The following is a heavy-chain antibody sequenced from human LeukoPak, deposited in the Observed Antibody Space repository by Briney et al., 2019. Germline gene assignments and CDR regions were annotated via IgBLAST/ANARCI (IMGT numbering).Heavy chain of an antibody. CDR3: AREGPRGNSQFDY. CDR1: GFTFSSYG. Sequence: PGGSLRLSCAASGFTFSSYGMRWVRQAPGKGLEWVALIWYDGSNKYYADSVKGRLTISRDNSKNALYLQMNSLRAEDTAVYYCAREGPRGNSQFDYWGQGTLVTVSS. J-gene: IGHJ4*02. V-gene: IGHV3-33*01. D-gene: IGHD2/OR15-2a*01. CDR2: IWYDGSNK.